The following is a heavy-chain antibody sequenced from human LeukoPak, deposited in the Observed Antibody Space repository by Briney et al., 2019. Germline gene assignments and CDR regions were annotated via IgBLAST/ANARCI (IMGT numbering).Heavy chain of an antibody. J-gene: IGHJ4*02. CDR1: GGTFSSYA. D-gene: IGHD6-13*01. CDR3: ARLHRDSAGYRDY. V-gene: IGHV1-69*13. CDR2: VIPIFGTA. Sequence: ASVKVSCKASGGTFSSYAISWVRQAPGQGLEWMGGVIPIFGTANYAQKFQGRVTITADESTSTAYMELRSLRSDDTAVYYCARLHRDSAGYRDYWGQGTLVTVSS.